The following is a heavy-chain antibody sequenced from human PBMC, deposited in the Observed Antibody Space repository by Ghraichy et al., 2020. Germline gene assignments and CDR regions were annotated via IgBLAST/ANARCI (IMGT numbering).Heavy chain of an antibody. V-gene: IGHV3-23*01. CDR2: ISGSGGST. Sequence: LSLTCAASGFTFSSYAMSWVRQAPGKGLEWVSAISGSGGSTYYADSVKGRFTISRDNSKNTLYLQMNSLRAEDTAVYYCAKADPTVVTPASDYWGQGTLVTVSS. CDR1: GFTFSSYA. CDR3: AKADPTVVTPASDY. J-gene: IGHJ4*02. D-gene: IGHD4-23*01.